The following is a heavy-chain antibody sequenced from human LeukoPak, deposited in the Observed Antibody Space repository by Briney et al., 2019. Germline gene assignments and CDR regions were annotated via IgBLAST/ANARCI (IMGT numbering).Heavy chain of an antibody. CDR2: INHSGST. CDR3: ARGPDYDFWSGPLYIDY. V-gene: IGHV4-34*01. Sequence: SETLSLTCAVYGGSFSGYYWSWIRQPPGKGLEWIGEINHSGSTNYNPSLKSRVTISVDRSKNQFSLKLSSVTAADTAVYYCARGPDYDFWSGPLYIDYWGQGTLVTVSS. J-gene: IGHJ4*02. D-gene: IGHD3-3*01. CDR1: GGSFSGYY.